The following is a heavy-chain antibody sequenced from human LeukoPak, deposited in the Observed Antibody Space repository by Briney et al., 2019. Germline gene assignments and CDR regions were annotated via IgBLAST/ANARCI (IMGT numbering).Heavy chain of an antibody. D-gene: IGHD3-22*01. CDR2: INSDGSST. Sequence: PGGSLRLSCAASGFTFSSYWMHWVRQAPGKGLVWVSRINSDGSSTSYADSVKGRFTISRDNAKNTLYLQMNSLRAEDTAVYYCARDFYDSSGYYYDYWDQGTLVTVPS. J-gene: IGHJ4*02. CDR3: ARDFYDSSGYYYDY. CDR1: GFTFSSYW. V-gene: IGHV3-74*01.